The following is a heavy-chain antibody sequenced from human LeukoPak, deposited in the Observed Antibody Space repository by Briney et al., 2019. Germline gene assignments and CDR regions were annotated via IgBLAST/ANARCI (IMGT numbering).Heavy chain of an antibody. J-gene: IGHJ4*02. Sequence: PGGSLRLSCAASGFKFSSYGMYWVRQAPGKGLDWVAVISYDGSNKYCADSVKGRFTISRDNSKNTLYLQMNSLRAEDTAVYYCAKSDDPSDRSNYFRFFDYWGQGTLVTVSS. CDR3: AKSDDPSDRSNYFRFFDY. D-gene: IGHD3-22*01. CDR1: GFKFSSYG. CDR2: ISYDGSNK. V-gene: IGHV3-30*18.